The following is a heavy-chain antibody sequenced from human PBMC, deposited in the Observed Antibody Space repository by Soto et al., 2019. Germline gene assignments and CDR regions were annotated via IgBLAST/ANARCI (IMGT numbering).Heavy chain of an antibody. V-gene: IGHV3-30*18. CDR1: GFTFSSYG. D-gene: IGHD5-12*01. Sequence: QVQLVESGGGVVQPGRSLRLSCAASGFTFSSYGMHWVRQAPGKGLEWGAVISYDGSNKYYADSVKGRFTISRDNSKNTLYLQMNSLRAEDTAVYYCAKGGYSGYYYGMDVWGQGTTVTVSS. CDR3: AKGGYSGYYYGMDV. CDR2: ISYDGSNK. J-gene: IGHJ6*02.